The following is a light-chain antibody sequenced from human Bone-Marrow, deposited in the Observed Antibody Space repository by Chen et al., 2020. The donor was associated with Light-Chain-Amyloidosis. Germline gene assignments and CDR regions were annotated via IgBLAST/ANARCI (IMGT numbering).Light chain of an antibody. Sequence: SYVLTQPSSVSVAPGQTATIACGGSNIGSKSVHWYQQQPGQAPVLVVYDDSDRPSGIPERLSGSNSGNTATLTISRVEAGDEADYYCQVWDRSSDRPVFGGGTKLTVL. CDR1: NIGSKS. V-gene: IGLV3-21*02. J-gene: IGLJ3*02. CDR2: DDS. CDR3: QVWDRSSDRPV.